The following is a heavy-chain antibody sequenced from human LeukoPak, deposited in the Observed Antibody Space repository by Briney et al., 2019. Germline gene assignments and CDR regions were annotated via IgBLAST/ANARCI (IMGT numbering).Heavy chain of an antibody. CDR1: GYTFTSYY. CDR3: ARGVARDIVVVPAAGAFDI. CDR2: INPSGGST. D-gene: IGHD2-2*01. Sequence: ASVKVSCKASGYTFTSYYMHWVRQAPGQGLEWMGIINPSGGSTSYAQKFQGRVTMTRDTSTSTVYMELSSLRSEDTAVYYCARGVARDIVVVPAAGAFDIWGQGTMVTVSS. J-gene: IGHJ3*02. V-gene: IGHV1-46*01.